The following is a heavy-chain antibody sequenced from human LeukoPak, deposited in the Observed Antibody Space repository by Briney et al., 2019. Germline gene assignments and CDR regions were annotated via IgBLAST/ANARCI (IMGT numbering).Heavy chain of an antibody. CDR1: GFTFSNAW. Sequence: PGGSLRLSCAASGFTFSNAWMSWVRQAPGKGLEWVGRIKSKTDGGTTDYAAPVKGRFTISRDDSKNTLYLQMNSLKTEDTAVYYCTTGYSGSYFRVDYWGQGTLVTVSS. D-gene: IGHD1-26*01. CDR2: IKSKTDGGTT. CDR3: TTGYSGSYFRVDY. J-gene: IGHJ4*02. V-gene: IGHV3-15*01.